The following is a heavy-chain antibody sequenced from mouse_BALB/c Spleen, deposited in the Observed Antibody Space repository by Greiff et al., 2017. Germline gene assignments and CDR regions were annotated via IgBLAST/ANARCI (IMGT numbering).Heavy chain of an antibody. CDR1: GDSITSGY. D-gene: IGHD2-10*02. CDR2: ISYSGST. CDR3: ARSPYVKKKGFDY. J-gene: IGHJ2*01. V-gene: IGHV3-8*02. Sequence: EVKLQESGPSLVKPSQTLSLTCSVTGDSITSGYWNWIRKFPGNKLEYMGYISYSGSTYYNPSLKSRISITRDTSKNQYYLQLNSVTTEDTATYYCARSPYVKKKGFDYWGQGTTLTVSS.